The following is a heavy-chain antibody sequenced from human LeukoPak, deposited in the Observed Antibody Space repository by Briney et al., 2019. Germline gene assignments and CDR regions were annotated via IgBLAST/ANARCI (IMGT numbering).Heavy chain of an antibody. CDR2: IYPGDSGT. CDR3: ARPRTLVRGTIGYYFDY. Sequence: GESLKISCKGSGYTFTSYWIGWVRQMPGKGLEWMGSIYPGDSGTRYSPSFQGQVTISADRSISTASLQWSSLQASDTAMHYCARPRTLVRGTIGYYFDYWGQGTLVTVSS. J-gene: IGHJ4*02. D-gene: IGHD3-10*01. V-gene: IGHV5-51*01. CDR1: GYTFTSYW.